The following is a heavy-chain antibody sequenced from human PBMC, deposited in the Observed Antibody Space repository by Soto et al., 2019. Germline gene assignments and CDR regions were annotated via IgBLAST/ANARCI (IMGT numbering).Heavy chain of an antibody. CDR2: INPSGGSI. CDR1: GYTFTSYY. J-gene: IGHJ4*02. Sequence: QVQLVQSGAEVKKPGASVKVSCKASGYTFTSYYMHWVRQAPGQGLEWMGIINPSGGSISYAQKFQGRVTMTRDTSTCTVYMELSSLRYEDTAVYYCARVVYSGYDTFDYWGQGTLVTVSS. D-gene: IGHD5-12*01. CDR3: ARVVYSGYDTFDY. V-gene: IGHV1-46*03.